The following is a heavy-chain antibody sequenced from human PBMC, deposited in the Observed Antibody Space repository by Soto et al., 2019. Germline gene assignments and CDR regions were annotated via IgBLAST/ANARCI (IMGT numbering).Heavy chain of an antibody. CDR2: ISAYNGNT. CDR3: ASGGIVDTAMGYYYYGMDV. V-gene: IGHV1-18*01. Sequence: ASVKVSCKASGYTFTSYGISWVRQAPGQGLEWMGWISAYNGNTNYAQKLQGRVTMTTDTSTSTAYMELRSLRSDDTAVYYCASGGIVDTAMGYYYYGMDVWGQGTTVTVSS. J-gene: IGHJ6*02. CDR1: GYTFTSYG. D-gene: IGHD5-18*01.